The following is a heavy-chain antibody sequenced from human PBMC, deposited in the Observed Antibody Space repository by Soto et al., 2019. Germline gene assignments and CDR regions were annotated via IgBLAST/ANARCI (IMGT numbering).Heavy chain of an antibody. V-gene: IGHV3-9*01. Sequence: EVQLVESGGGLVQPGRSLRLSCAASGFTFDDYAMHWVRQAPGKGLEWVSGISWNSGSIGYADSVKGRFTISRDNAKNSLDLQMNSLRAEDTALYYCAKGLYGDYVHAFDIWGQGTMVTVSS. D-gene: IGHD4-17*01. J-gene: IGHJ3*02. CDR3: AKGLYGDYVHAFDI. CDR2: ISWNSGSI. CDR1: GFTFDDYA.